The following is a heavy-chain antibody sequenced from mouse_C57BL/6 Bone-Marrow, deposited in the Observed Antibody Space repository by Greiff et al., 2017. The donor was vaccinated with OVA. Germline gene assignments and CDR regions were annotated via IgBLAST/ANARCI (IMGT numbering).Heavy chain of an antibody. CDR2: IDPENGDT. CDR3: TTDLCRGFAY. V-gene: IGHV14-4*01. J-gene: IGHJ3*01. CDR1: GFNIKDDY. D-gene: IGHD2-3*01. Sequence: VQLQQSGAELVRPGASVKLSCTASGFNIKDDYMHWVKQRPEQGLEWIGWIDPENGDTEYASKFQGKATITADTSSNTAYLQLSSLTSEDTAVYYCTTDLCRGFAYWGQGTLVTVSA.